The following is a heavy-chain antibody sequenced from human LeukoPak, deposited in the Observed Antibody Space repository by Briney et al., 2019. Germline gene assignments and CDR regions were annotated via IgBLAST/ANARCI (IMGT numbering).Heavy chain of an antibody. CDR1: GYTFTGYY. J-gene: IGHJ4*02. V-gene: IGHV1-2*02. Sequence: ASVKVSCKASGYTFTGYYMHWVRQAPGQGLEWMGWINPNSGGTNYAQKFQGRVIMTRDTSISTAYMELSRLRSDDTAVYYCARNSMRVVVVPAAIGNYWGQGTLVTVSS. CDR2: INPNSGGT. D-gene: IGHD2-2*02. CDR3: ARNSMRVVVVPAAIGNY.